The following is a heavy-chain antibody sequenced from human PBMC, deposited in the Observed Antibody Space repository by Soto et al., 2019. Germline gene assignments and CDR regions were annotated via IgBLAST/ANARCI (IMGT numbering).Heavy chain of an antibody. CDR2: IYYSGTT. J-gene: IGHJ4*02. Sequence: QVQLQESGPGLVKPSDTLSLTCAVSGYSISSSNWWGWIRQPPGKGLEWIGYIYYSGTTYYNPSLKSPVTMSLDTSTTPFSLTLTSLTAVDPAVYYCASSEIQAPIYYWGQGPLVTVSS. V-gene: IGHV4-28*01. CDR1: GYSISSSNW. D-gene: IGHD1-26*01. CDR3: ASSEIQAPIYY.